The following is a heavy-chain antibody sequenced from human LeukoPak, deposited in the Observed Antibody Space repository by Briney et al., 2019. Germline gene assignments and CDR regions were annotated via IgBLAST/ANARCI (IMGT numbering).Heavy chain of an antibody. D-gene: IGHD6-13*01. V-gene: IGHV4-4*07. J-gene: IGHJ5*02. CDR2: IYASGST. Sequence: SDTLSLSCTASGFSFSSYTWSWIRQAAGKGLEWVGRIYASGSTNFNPPLRRRATISMDRYTKHVYFRLISGLAADTAVFYCAREIAATGAHETNWFDPWGQGTLVTVSS. CDR1: GFSFSSYT. CDR3: AREIAATGAHETNWFDP.